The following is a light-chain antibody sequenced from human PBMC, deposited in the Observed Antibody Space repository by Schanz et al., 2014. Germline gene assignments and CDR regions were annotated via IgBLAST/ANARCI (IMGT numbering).Light chain of an antibody. V-gene: IGKV3-20*01. Sequence: EIVLTQSPGTLSLSPGDRASLSCRASQTVSSSYLAWYQQKPGQAPRLLIYGASRRAPGIPDRFSGSGSGSDFTLTISRLEPEDFAVYYCQQYASSVSYTFGQGTKLEIK. CDR3: QQYASSVSYT. CDR1: QTVSSSY. CDR2: GAS. J-gene: IGKJ2*01.